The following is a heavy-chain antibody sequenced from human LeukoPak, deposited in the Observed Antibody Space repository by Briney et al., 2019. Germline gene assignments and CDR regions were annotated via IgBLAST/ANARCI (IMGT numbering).Heavy chain of an antibody. V-gene: IGHV4-59*01. CDR1: GGSISSYY. D-gene: IGHD4-17*01. J-gene: IGHJ6*03. CDR2: IYYSGST. Sequence: SETLSLTCTVSGGSISSYYWSWIRQPPGKGQEWIGYIYYSGSTNYNPSLKSRVTISVDTSKNQFSLKLSSVTAADTSVYYCARVPGGDYVRYYYYYYMDVWGKGTTVTVSS. CDR3: ARVPGGDYVRYYYYYYMDV.